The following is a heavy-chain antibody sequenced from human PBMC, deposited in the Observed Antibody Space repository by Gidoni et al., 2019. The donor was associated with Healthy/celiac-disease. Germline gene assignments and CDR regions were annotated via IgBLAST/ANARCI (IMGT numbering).Heavy chain of an antibody. CDR3: ARSQVVYSGSYDFDY. CDR2: IKQDGSEK. D-gene: IGHD1-26*01. Sequence: EVQLVVSGGGLVQPGGSLRLSCGASGFTFSSYWRSWVRQAPGKGLEWVANIKQDGSEKYYVDSVKGRFTISRDNAKNSLYLQMNSLRAEDTAVYYCARSQVVYSGSYDFDYWGQGTLVTVSS. CDR1: GFTFSSYW. J-gene: IGHJ4*02. V-gene: IGHV3-7*05.